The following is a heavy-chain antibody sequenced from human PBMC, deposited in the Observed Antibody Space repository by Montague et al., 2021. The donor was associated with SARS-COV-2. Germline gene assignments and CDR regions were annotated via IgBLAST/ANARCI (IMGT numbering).Heavy chain of an antibody. Sequence: SETLSLTCAVSRGSFSNYYWTWIRQSPGKGLEWIGEINQGGAPNYTPSLKSRVTISLDTSKKQISLKLNSVTVADTAVFFCARGRPVQGAFRHFDSISSCALDLWAQGSLVIVSS. D-gene: IGHD3-9*01. CDR3: ARGRPVQGAFRHFDSISSCALDL. V-gene: IGHV4-34*01. J-gene: IGHJ3*01. CDR1: RGSFSNYY. CDR2: INQGGAP.